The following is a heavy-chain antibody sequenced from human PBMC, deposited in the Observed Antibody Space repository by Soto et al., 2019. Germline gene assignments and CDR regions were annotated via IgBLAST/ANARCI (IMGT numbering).Heavy chain of an antibody. Sequence: QVQLQPWGARLLKPSETLSLTCAVSGGSFSGYYWSWIRQPPGKGLEWIGDINQGGSTNFNTSLERRLTTSVDKGKKEYSQKLTSVTAAGTAVYFCARGPHYFESSGQPPSDRRGQGTLVTVSS. CDR2: INQGGST. J-gene: IGHJ4*02. D-gene: IGHD3-22*01. CDR3: ARGPHYFESSGQPPSDR. V-gene: IGHV4-34*01. CDR1: GGSFSGYY.